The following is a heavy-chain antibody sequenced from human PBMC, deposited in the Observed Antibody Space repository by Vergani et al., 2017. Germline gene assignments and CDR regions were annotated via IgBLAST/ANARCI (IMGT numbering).Heavy chain of an antibody. Sequence: QVQLQQWGAGLLKPSETLSLTCAVSGGSISSGSYYWSWIRQPAGKGLEWIGRIYTSGSTNYNPSLKSRVTISVDTSKNQFSLKLSSVTAADTAVYYCASEQLRGWNYWGQGTLVTVSS. CDR3: ASEQLRGWNY. CDR1: GGSISSGSYY. J-gene: IGHJ4*02. CDR2: IYTSGST. D-gene: IGHD5-24*01. V-gene: IGHV4-61*02.